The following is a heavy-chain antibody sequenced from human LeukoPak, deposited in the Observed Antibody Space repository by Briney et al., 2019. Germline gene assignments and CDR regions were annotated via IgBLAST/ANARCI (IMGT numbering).Heavy chain of an antibody. CDR3: TTYSGNDLRS. CDR1: GLTFTSAW. Sequence: GGSLRLSCATSGLTFTSAWLTWVRQAPGKGLEWVGRIKSKSVGETTDYAAPVKGRFTISRDDSENTLYLQMNSLKTEDTAVYYCTTYSGNDLRSWGQGTLVTVSS. D-gene: IGHD5-12*01. CDR2: IKSKSVGETT. V-gene: IGHV3-15*01. J-gene: IGHJ5*02.